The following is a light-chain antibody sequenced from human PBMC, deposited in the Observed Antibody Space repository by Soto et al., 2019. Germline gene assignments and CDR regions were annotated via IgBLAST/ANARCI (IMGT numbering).Light chain of an antibody. J-gene: IGKJ1*01. CDR2: GAF. V-gene: IGKV3-15*01. CDR3: QQYNDWPLT. Sequence: EIVMTQSPVTLSVSPGERVTLSCRASQSVSSNLAWYQQKPGQAPSLLIYGAFTRATSIPARFSGTGSGTEFALTIRSLQSEDFELYYCQQYNDWPLTFGQGTKVDIK. CDR1: QSVSSN.